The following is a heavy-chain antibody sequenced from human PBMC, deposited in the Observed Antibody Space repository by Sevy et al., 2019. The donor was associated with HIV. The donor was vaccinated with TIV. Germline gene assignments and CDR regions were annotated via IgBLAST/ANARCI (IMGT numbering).Heavy chain of an antibody. J-gene: IGHJ6*02. CDR2: INPSGGST. CDR3: ARGIFPYDFWSGPRGGMDV. V-gene: IGHV1-46*01. Sequence: ASVKVSCKACGYTFTSYYMHWVRQAPGQGLEWMGIINPSGGSTSYAQKFQGRVTMTRDTSTSTVYMELSSLRSEDTAVYYCARGIFPYDFWSGPRGGMDVWGQGTTVTVSS. D-gene: IGHD3-3*01. CDR1: GYTFTSYY.